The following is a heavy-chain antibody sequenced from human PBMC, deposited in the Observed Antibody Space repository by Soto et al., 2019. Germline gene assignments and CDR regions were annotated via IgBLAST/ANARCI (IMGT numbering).Heavy chain of an antibody. D-gene: IGHD1-26*01. Sequence: QVQLVQSGTEVKKPGASVRVSCKASGYNFTYYGISWVRQAPGQGLEWMGWIDAYNGKTNYAQKWQGRVTMATDTSPTAVYLDLRSLRSDDTAVYYCARDRFSRVGGPPNTNSRGQGILVTVSS. CDR2: IDAYNGKT. J-gene: IGHJ5*01. CDR1: GYNFTYYG. CDR3: ARDRFSRVGGPPNTNS. V-gene: IGHV1-18*01.